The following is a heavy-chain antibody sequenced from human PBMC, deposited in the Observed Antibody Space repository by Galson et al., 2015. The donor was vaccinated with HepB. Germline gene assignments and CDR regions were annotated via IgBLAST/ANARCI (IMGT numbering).Heavy chain of an antibody. CDR2: ISSNGGST. D-gene: IGHD2-2*02. V-gene: IGHV3-64D*06. J-gene: IGHJ4*02. CDR3: VKHEDIYLPGL. CDR1: GFTFSSYA. Sequence: SLRLSCAASGFTFSSYAMHWVRQAPGKGLEYVSAISSNGGSTYYADSVKGRFTISRDNSKNTLYLQMSSLRAEDTAVYYCVKHEDIYLPGLWGQGTLVTVSS.